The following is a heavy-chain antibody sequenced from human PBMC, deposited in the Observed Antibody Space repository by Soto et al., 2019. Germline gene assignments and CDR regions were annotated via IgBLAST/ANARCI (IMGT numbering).Heavy chain of an antibody. V-gene: IGHV1-18*04. D-gene: IGHD3-3*02. CDR3: ARISQFLPGPYGMDV. J-gene: IGHJ6*02. Sequence: QVQLVQSGAEVKKPGASVKVSCKASGYTFTSHGISWVRQAPGQGLEWMGWISAYNGNTNYAQKLQGRVTMTTDTSTSTAYMELRSLRSEDTAVYYCARISQFLPGPYGMDVWGQGTTVTVSS. CDR2: ISAYNGNT. CDR1: GYTFTSHG.